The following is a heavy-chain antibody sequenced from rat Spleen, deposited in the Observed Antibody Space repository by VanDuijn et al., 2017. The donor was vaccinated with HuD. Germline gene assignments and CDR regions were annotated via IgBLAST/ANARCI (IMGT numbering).Heavy chain of an antibody. V-gene: IGHV2-13*01. Sequence: QVQLTESGPGLVQPSQTLSLTCTISGFSLTSYVVHWVRQPPGKGREWMGVRWGNGNTNYNSALKSRLSISRDTSKSQVYLKMNSLQTDDTGTYYCTIHPRYWGQGVMVTVSS. CDR1: GFSLTSYV. D-gene: IGHD3-1*01. J-gene: IGHJ2*01. CDR3: TIHPRY. CDR2: RWGNGNT.